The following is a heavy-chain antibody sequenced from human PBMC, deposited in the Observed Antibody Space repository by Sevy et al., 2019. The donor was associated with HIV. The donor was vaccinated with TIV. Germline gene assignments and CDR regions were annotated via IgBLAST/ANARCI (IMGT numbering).Heavy chain of an antibody. V-gene: IGHV3-48*03. J-gene: IGHJ4*02. Sequence: GGSLRLSCEASGFTFSSYEMNWVHQAPGKGLEWISYISSSGSAIYYPDSVKGRFTVSRDNAKNLVNLQMNSLRAEDTSIYYCAREPGLHSSGYSGGFDYWGQGTLVTVSS. D-gene: IGHD3-22*01. CDR1: GFTFSSYE. CDR2: ISSSGSAI. CDR3: AREPGLHSSGYSGGFDY.